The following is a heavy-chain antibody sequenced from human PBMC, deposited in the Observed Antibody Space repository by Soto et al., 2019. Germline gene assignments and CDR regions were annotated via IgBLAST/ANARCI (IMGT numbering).Heavy chain of an antibody. J-gene: IGHJ6*02. Sequence: SVKVCGEASGGTFSSYAISWVRQAPGQGLEWMGGIIPIFGTANYAQKFQGRVTITADKSTSTAYMELSRLRSDDTAVYYCAREGVDIVATQSYYYYYGMDVWGQGTTVTVSS. D-gene: IGHD5-12*01. CDR1: GGTFSSYA. CDR2: IIPIFGTA. V-gene: IGHV1-69*06. CDR3: AREGVDIVATQSYYYYYGMDV.